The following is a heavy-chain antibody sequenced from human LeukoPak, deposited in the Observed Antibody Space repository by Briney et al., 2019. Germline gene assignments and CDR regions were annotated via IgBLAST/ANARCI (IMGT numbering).Heavy chain of an antibody. CDR1: GFTFDDYA. D-gene: IGHD2-2*01. CDR2: ISWNSGSI. J-gene: IGHJ4*02. Sequence: QPGRSLRLSCAASGFTFDDYAMHWVRQAPGKGLEWVSGISWNSGSIVYADSVKGRFTISRDNAKNSLYLQMNSLRAEDTALYYCAKDIRGRDIVVVPAGVPFDYWGQGTLVTVSS. CDR3: AKDIRGRDIVVVPAGVPFDY. V-gene: IGHV3-9*01.